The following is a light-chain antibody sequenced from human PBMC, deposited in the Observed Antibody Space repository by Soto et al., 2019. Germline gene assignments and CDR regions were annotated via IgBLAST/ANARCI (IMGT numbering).Light chain of an antibody. CDR1: QTVINNQ. J-gene: IGKJ5*01. CDR3: QQYGSSGGIT. Sequence: TQSPSSLSFSPGERATLSCRASQTVINNQLAWYQQTPGQAPRLLIYAASSRATGIPDRFSGSGSRTDFTLTITRLEPEDSAMYYCQQYGSSGGITFGHGTRLETK. V-gene: IGKV3-20*01. CDR2: AAS.